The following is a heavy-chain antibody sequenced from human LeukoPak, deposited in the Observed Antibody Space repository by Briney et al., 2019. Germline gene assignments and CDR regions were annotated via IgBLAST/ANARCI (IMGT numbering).Heavy chain of an antibody. CDR2: IYNSGST. D-gene: IGHD5-24*01. V-gene: IGHV4-59*01. CDR1: GGSISSYY. J-gene: IGHJ5*02. CDR3: AKSWRPRRWPDSFDP. Sequence: SETLSLTCAVSGGSISSYYWSWIRQPPGKGLEWIGYIYNSGSTNHNPSLRSRVTISVDTSKNQFSLKLSSVTAADTAVYYCAKSWRPRRWPDSFDPWGQGTLVTVSS.